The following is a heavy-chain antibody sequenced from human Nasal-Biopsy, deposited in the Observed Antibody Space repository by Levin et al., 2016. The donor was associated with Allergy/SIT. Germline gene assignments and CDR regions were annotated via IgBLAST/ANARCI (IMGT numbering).Heavy chain of an antibody. Sequence: GESLKISCAASGFTFSRSGTHWFRQAPGKGLEWVAFISYDGSVKYYGDSVKGRFIISRDNSKNTLYLQMDSLRAEDTAVYYCAKDFSGRYVDYWGQGSQVTVSS. J-gene: IGHJ4*02. D-gene: IGHD1-26*01. CDR3: AKDFSGRYVDY. CDR2: ISYDGSVK. V-gene: IGHV3-30*02. CDR1: GFTFSRSG.